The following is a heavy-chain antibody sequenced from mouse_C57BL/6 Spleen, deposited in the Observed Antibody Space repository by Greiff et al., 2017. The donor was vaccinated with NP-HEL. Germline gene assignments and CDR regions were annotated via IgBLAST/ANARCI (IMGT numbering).Heavy chain of an antibody. Sequence: EVQLQQSGPELVKPGASVKISCKASGYTFTDYYMNWVKQSHGKSLEWIGDINPNNGGTSYNQKFKGKATLTVDKSSSTAYMELRSLTSEDSAVYYWARQGIYDDYDGGVGFAYWGQGTLVTVSA. J-gene: IGHJ3*01. CDR2: INPNNGGT. D-gene: IGHD2-4*01. CDR1: GYTFTDYY. CDR3: ARQGIYDDYDGGVGFAY. V-gene: IGHV1-26*01.